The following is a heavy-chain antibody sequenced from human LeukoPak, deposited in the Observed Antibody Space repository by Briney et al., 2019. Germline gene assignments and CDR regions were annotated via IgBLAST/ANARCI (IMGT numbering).Heavy chain of an antibody. D-gene: IGHD3-10*01. CDR2: IYTSGST. V-gene: IGHV4-4*07. Sequence: SETLSLTCTVSGGSISSYYWSWIRQPAGKGLEWIERIYTSGSTNYNPSLKSRVTMSVDTSKNQFSLKLSSVTAADTAVYYCARVAKYYYGSGSYYIWPDYYYYYMDVWGKGTTVTISS. CDR1: GGSISSYY. J-gene: IGHJ6*03. CDR3: ARVAKYYYGSGSYYIWPDYYYYYMDV.